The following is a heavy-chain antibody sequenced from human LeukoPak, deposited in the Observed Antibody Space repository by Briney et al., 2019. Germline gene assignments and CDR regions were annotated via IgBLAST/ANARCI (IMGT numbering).Heavy chain of an antibody. CDR2: ISSGGIST. CDR1: GFTFSDYY. D-gene: IGHD1-26*01. J-gene: IGHJ4*02. CDR3: ARAVIPKWEQVDY. V-gene: IGHV3-11*04. Sequence: GGSLRLSCAASGFTFSDYYMSWIRQAPGKGLEWVSSISSGGISTYYADSVKGRFTISRDNAKNSLYLQMNSLRAEDTAVYYCARAVIPKWEQVDYRGQGTLVTVSS.